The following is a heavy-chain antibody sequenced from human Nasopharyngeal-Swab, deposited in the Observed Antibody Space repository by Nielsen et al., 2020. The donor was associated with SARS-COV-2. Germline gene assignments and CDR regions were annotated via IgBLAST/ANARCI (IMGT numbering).Heavy chain of an antibody. CDR2: ISYDGSNK. D-gene: IGHD1-26*01. V-gene: IGHV3-30*18. J-gene: IGHJ4*02. CDR3: AKIIHSEGLVGCPDY. Sequence: GESLKISCAASGFTFSSYGMHWVRQAPGKGLEWVAVISYDGSNKYYADSVKGRFTISRDNSKNTLYLQMNSLRAEDTAVYYCAKIIHSEGLVGCPDYWGQGTLVTVSS. CDR1: GFTFSSYG.